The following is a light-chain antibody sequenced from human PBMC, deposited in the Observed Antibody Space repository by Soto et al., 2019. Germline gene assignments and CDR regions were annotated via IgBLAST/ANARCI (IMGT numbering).Light chain of an antibody. CDR2: EVS. CDR3: SSYTSSSTLV. CDR1: SSDIGDYNF. J-gene: IGLJ2*01. V-gene: IGLV2-14*01. Sequence: QSALTQPPSASGSPGQSVTVSCTGSSSDIGDYNFVSWYQQHPGKAPKLMIYEVSNRPSGISNRFSGSKSGNTASLTLSGLQAEDEADYYCSSYTSSSTLVFGGGTKLTVL.